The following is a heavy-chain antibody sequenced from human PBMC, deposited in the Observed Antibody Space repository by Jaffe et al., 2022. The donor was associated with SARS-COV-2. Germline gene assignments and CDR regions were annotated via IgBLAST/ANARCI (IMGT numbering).Heavy chain of an antibody. V-gene: IGHV4-30-4*01. D-gene: IGHD1-1*01. Sequence: QVQLHESGPGLVKPSQTLSLTCTVSGGSISSGDYYWSWIRQPPGKGLEWIGYISYSGSTYYNPSLKSRVTISMDTSKNQFSLKLSSVTAADTAVYYCARYSVDPGTSDYFDYWGQGTLVTVSS. CDR1: GGSISSGDYY. CDR2: ISYSGST. J-gene: IGHJ4*02. CDR3: ARYSVDPGTSDYFDY.